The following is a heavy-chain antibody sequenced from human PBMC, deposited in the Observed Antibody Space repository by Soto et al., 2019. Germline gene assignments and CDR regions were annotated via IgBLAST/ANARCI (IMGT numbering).Heavy chain of an antibody. J-gene: IGHJ3*02. D-gene: IGHD7-27*01. V-gene: IGHV4-31*03. Sequence: SETLSLTCTVSGGSISSGGYYWSWIRQHPGKGLEWIGYIYYSGSTYYNPSLKSRVTISVDTSKNQFSLKLSSVTAADTAVYYCARLGTSDAFDIWGQGTMVTVSS. CDR2: IYYSGST. CDR3: ARLGTSDAFDI. CDR1: GGSISSGGYY.